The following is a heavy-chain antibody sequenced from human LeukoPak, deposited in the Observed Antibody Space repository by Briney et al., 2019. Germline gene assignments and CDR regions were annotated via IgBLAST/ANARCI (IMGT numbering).Heavy chain of an antibody. CDR2: ISSSGSTI. V-gene: IGHV3-11*01. CDR3: ARDYVVAAAGSNGIDY. J-gene: IGHJ4*02. D-gene: IGHD6-13*01. Sequence: GGSPRLSCAASGFTFSDYYMSWIRQAPGKGLEWVSYISSSGSTIYYADSVKGRFTISRDNAKNSLYLQMNSLRAEDTAVYYCARDYVVAAAGSNGIDYWGQGTLVTVSS. CDR1: GFTFSDYY.